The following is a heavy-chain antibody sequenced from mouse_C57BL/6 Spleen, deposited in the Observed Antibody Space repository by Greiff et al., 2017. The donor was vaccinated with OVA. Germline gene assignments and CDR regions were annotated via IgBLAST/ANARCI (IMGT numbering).Heavy chain of an antibody. J-gene: IGHJ4*01. CDR1: GFTFSDYG. CDR3: ARTDYDDAMDY. V-gene: IGHV5-17*01. CDR2: ISSGSSTI. D-gene: IGHD2-4*01. Sequence: EVKLVESGGGLVKPGGSLKLSCAASGFTFSDYGMHWVRQAPETGLEWVAYISSGSSTIYYADTVKGRFTISRDNAKNTLFLQMTSLRSEDTAMYYCARTDYDDAMDYWGQGTSVTVSS.